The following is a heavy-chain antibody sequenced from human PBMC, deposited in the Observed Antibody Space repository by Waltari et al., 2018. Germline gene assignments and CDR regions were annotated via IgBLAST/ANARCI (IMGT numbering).Heavy chain of an antibody. Sequence: QVHLGQSGGVVKKPGASVKVSCKASNYTFGNYGISWVRQAPGQGLEWLGWSSGYKGRTKTEEKLQDRVTMTTDTSTTTAYMELRSLSHDDTAIYYCARSELDSTSWFYGMDVWGQGTTVIVSS. CDR2: SSGYKGRT. J-gene: IGHJ6*02. V-gene: IGHV1-18*04. CDR1: NYTFGNYG. D-gene: IGHD2-2*01. CDR3: ARSELDSTSWFYGMDV.